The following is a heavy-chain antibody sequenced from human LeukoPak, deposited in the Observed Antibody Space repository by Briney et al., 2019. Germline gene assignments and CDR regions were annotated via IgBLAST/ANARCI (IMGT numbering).Heavy chain of an antibody. CDR1: GFTFSSYA. CDR2: ISGSGGST. CDR3: AKKRGVGWFGELLDYMDV. V-gene: IGHV3-23*01. D-gene: IGHD3-10*01. Sequence: PGGSLRLSCAASGFTFSSYAMSWVRQAPGKGLEWVSAISGSGGSTYYADSVKGRFTISRGNSKNTLYLQMNSLRAEDTAVYYCAKKRGVGWFGELLDYMDVWGKGTTVTVSS. J-gene: IGHJ6*03.